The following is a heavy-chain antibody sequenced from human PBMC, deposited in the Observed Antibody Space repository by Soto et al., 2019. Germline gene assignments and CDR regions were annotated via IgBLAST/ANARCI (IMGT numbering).Heavy chain of an antibody. J-gene: IGHJ6*02. D-gene: IGHD6-13*01. CDR2: INSDGSIT. CDR3: ARLGSYSSSRFDYYYGMDV. V-gene: IGHV3-74*01. CDR1: GFTFSNYW. Sequence: GGSLRLSCAASGFTFSNYWMHWVRQAPGKGLVWVSHINSDGSITDYADSVKGRFTISRDNAKNTLYLQMNSLRAEDTAVYYCARLGSYSSSRFDYYYGMDVWGQGTTVTVSS.